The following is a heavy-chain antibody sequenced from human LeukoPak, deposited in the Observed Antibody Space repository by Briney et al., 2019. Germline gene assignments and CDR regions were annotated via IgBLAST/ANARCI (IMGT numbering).Heavy chain of an antibody. Sequence: SETLSLTCTVSGGSISSYYWSWIRQPPGKGLEWIGYIYYSGSTNYNPSLKSRVTISVDTSKNQFSLKLSSVTAADTAVYYCARYLREPYYDFWGGPSPSAAFDIWGQGTMVTVSS. CDR2: IYYSGST. D-gene: IGHD3-3*01. CDR1: GGSISSYY. V-gene: IGHV4-59*01. J-gene: IGHJ3*02. CDR3: ARYLREPYYDFWGGPSPSAAFDI.